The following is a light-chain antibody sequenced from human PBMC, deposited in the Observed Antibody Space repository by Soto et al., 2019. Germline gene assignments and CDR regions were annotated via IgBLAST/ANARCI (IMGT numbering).Light chain of an antibody. CDR1: SSDVGGYNY. V-gene: IGLV2-14*01. CDR3: SSYTRSDTVI. CDR2: EVS. J-gene: IGLJ2*01. Sequence: QSALTQPASVSGSPGQSITISCTGTSSDVGGYNYVSWYQQHPGKAPKVMIYEVSNRPSGVSNRFSGSKSDNTASLTISGLQAEDEADYYCSSYTRSDTVIFGGGTKVPVL.